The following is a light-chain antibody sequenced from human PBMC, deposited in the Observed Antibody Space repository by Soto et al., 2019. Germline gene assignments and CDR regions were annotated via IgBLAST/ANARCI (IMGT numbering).Light chain of an antibody. V-gene: IGKV3-20*01. CDR1: QSVSSNY. J-gene: IGKJ1*01. CDR3: QHYGRSPPSWT. CDR2: DAS. Sequence: EIVLTQSPGTLSLSPGERATLSCRASQSVSSNYLAWYQQKPGQPPRLLISDASSRATGIPDRFSGSGSGTDVIITISSLEAEDVAVYYCQHYGRSPPSWTFGQGTKVEIK.